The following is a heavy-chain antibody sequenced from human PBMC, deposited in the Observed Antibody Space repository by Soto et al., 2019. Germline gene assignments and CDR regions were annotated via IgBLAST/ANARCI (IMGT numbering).Heavy chain of an antibody. CDR2: IWYDGSNK. V-gene: IGHV3-33*01. CDR3: ARDSFRNYYYYGMDV. Sequence: QVQLVESGGGVVQPGRSLRLSCAASGFTFSSYGMHWVRQAPGKGLGWVAVIWYDGSNKYYADSVKGRFTISRDNSKNTLYLQMNSLRAEDTAVYYCARDSFRNYYYYGMDVWGQGTTVTVSS. J-gene: IGHJ6*02. CDR1: GFTFSSYG.